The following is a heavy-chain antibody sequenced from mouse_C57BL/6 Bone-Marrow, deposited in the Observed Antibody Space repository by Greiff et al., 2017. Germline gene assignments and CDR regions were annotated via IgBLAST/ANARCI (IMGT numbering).Heavy chain of an antibody. CDR1: GYTFTSYW. CDR2: INPSSGYT. J-gene: IGHJ2*01. V-gene: IGHV1-7*01. CDR3: ARSDGSFDY. Sequence: VQLQQSGAELAKPGASVKLSCKASGYTFTSYWMHWVKQRPGQGLEWIGYINPSSGYTKYNQKFKDKAKLTADKSSSTAYMQLSSLTYEDSAVYYCARSDGSFDYWGQGTTLTVSS. D-gene: IGHD2-3*01.